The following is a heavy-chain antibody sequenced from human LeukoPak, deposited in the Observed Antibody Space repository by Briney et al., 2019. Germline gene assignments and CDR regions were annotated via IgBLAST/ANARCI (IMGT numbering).Heavy chain of an antibody. CDR1: GGSISSGDYY. D-gene: IGHD3-10*01. CDR2: IYYSGST. J-gene: IGHJ4*02. V-gene: IGHV4-30-4*01. CDR3: ASHYYGSGSYYNLPPFDY. Sequence: PSETLSLTCTVSGGSISSGDYYWSWIRQPPGKGLEWIGYIYYSGSTYYNPSLKSRVTISVDTSKNQFSLKLSSVTAADTAVYYCASHYYGSGSYYNLPPFDYWGQGTLVTVSS.